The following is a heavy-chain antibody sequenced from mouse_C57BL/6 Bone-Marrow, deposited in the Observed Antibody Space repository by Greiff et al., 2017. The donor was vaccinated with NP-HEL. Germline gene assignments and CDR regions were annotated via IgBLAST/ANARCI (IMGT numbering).Heavy chain of an antibody. CDR2: IDPSDSYT. CDR1: GYTFTSYW. J-gene: IGHJ1*03. Sequence: QVQLKQPGAELVMPGASVKLSCKASGYTFTSYWMHWVKQRPGQGLEWIGEIDPSDSYTNYNQKFKGKSTLTVDKSSSTAYMQLSSLTSEDSAVDYCARGENDGSSHWDFDVWGTGTTVTVSS. V-gene: IGHV1-69*01. CDR3: ARGENDGSSHWDFDV. D-gene: IGHD1-1*01.